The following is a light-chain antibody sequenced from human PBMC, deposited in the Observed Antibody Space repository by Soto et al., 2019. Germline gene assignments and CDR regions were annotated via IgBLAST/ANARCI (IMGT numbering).Light chain of an antibody. CDR2: KAS. J-gene: IGKJ1*01. V-gene: IGKV1-5*03. CDR3: QQYNSYRA. Sequence: DIKMTQSPSTLSASIGDRVTITCRASESIDTWLAWYQQKPGRAPKLLIAKASSLESGVPSRFSGSGFGTEFTLTISSLQPDDFATYYCQQYNSYRAFGQGTKVDIK. CDR1: ESIDTW.